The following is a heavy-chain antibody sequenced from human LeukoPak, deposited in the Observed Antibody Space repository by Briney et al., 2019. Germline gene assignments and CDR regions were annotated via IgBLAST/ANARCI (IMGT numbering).Heavy chain of an antibody. J-gene: IGHJ3*02. CDR2: TYYRSKWYN. CDR3: ARAMVISGAFDI. CDR1: GDSVSSNSAA. D-gene: IGHD5-18*01. Sequence: SQTLSLTCAISGDSVSSNSAAWNWIRHSPSRGLEWLGRTYYRSKWYNDYAVSLKSRITINPDTSKNQFSLQLNSVTPEDTAVYYCARAMVISGAFDIWGQGTMVTVSS. V-gene: IGHV6-1*01.